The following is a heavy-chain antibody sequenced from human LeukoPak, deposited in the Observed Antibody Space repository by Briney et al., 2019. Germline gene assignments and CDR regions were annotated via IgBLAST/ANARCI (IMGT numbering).Heavy chain of an antibody. CDR3: AANKQQLVPLIDY. Sequence: SQTLSLTCTVSGGSISSYYWSWIRQPPGKGLEWIGYIYYSGSTNYNPSLKSRVTISVDTSKNQFSLKLSSVTAADTAVYYCAANKQQLVPLIDYWGQGTLVTVSS. J-gene: IGHJ4*02. CDR1: GGSISSYY. V-gene: IGHV4-59*01. D-gene: IGHD6-13*01. CDR2: IYYSGST.